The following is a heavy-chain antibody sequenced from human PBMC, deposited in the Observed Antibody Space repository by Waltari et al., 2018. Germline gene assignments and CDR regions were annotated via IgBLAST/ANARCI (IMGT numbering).Heavy chain of an antibody. Sequence: QVQLVQSGTEVKKPGATVKVSCKTSGYTFIRYSMHWVRQAPGQRPEGMGWITLGNGDTKYSQEFQGRVTITSDTFARTTYMELRSLRSEDMAVYFCARGSRLPFFDWWGQGTLVSVSS. CDR2: ITLGNGDT. V-gene: IGHV1-3*03. D-gene: IGHD4-17*01. CDR1: GYTFIRYS. CDR3: ARGSRLPFFDW. J-gene: IGHJ4*02.